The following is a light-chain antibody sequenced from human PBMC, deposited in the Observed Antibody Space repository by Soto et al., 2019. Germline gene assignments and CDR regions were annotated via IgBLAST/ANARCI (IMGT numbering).Light chain of an antibody. CDR1: QSVSSN. J-gene: IGKJ5*01. CDR3: QQYNQWPIT. V-gene: IGKV3-15*01. Sequence: EIVLTQSPATLSLSPGERATLSCRASQSVSSNLAWYQQKPGQAPRLLIYGAFTRATGIPARFSGSGSGTEFTLTISSLQSEDFAVFYCQQYNQWPITFGQGTRLEIK. CDR2: GAF.